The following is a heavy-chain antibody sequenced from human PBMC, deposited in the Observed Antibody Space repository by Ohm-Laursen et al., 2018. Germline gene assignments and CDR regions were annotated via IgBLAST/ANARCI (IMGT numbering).Heavy chain of an antibody. D-gene: IGHD5-18*01. Sequence: GTLSLTCSVSGGSISSYYWSWIRQPPGKGLEWIGYIYYSGSTYYNPSLKSRVTISVDTSKNQFSLKLSSVTAADTAVYYCARVGVDTAAFDYWGQGTLVTVSS. V-gene: IGHV4-59*12. CDR2: IYYSGST. CDR1: GGSISSYY. CDR3: ARVGVDTAAFDY. J-gene: IGHJ4*02.